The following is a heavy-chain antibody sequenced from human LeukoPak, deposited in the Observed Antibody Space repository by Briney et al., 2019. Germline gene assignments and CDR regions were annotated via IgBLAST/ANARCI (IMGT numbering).Heavy chain of an antibody. Sequence: GCLRLSCAASGFTFSSYGMHWGRQAPGKRLGRVAGISYDGSNKYYADSVKGRFTISRDNSKNTLYLQMNSLRAEDTAVYYCAHPQGRHYYYGMDVWGKGTTVTVSS. CDR2: ISYDGSNK. V-gene: IGHV3-30*03. CDR3: AHPQGRHYYYGMDV. CDR1: GFTFSSYG. J-gene: IGHJ6*04.